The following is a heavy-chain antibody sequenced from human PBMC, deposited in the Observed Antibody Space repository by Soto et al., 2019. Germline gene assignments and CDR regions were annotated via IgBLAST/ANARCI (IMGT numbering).Heavy chain of an antibody. Sequence: QVQLQESGPGLVKPSQTLSLTCTVSGGSISSGGHYWSWIRQHPGKGLEWVGYIYYSGSTYYNPSLKSRVTIAVDTSKNQFSLKLSSVTAADTAVYYCASDPLYCSAGSCAAMHVWGQWTTVTVSS. J-gene: IGHJ6*02. CDR1: GGSISSGGHY. CDR3: ASDPLYCSAGSCAAMHV. CDR2: IYYSGST. D-gene: IGHD2-15*01. V-gene: IGHV4-31*03.